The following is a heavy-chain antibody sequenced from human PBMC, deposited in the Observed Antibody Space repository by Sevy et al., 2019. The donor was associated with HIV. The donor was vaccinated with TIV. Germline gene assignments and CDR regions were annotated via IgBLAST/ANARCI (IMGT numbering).Heavy chain of an antibody. Sequence: SETLSLTCTVSGGSISSGDYYWSWIRQPPGKGLEWIGYIYYSGSTYYNPSLKSRVTISVDTSKNQFSLKLSSVTAADTAVYYCARADYYDSSGYLTPFDYWDQGTLVTVSS. J-gene: IGHJ4*02. D-gene: IGHD3-22*01. CDR1: GGSISSGDYY. CDR3: ARADYYDSSGYLTPFDY. V-gene: IGHV4-30-4*01. CDR2: IYYSGST.